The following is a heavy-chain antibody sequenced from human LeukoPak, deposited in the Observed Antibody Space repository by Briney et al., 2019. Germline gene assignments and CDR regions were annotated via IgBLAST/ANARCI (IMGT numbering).Heavy chain of an antibody. V-gene: IGHV1-8*01. D-gene: IGHD5-18*01. CDR1: GYTFTSYD. CDR2: MNPNSGNT. J-gene: IGHJ6*02. Sequence: GASVKVSCKASGYTFTSYDINWMRQATGQGLEWMGWMNPNSGNTGYAQKFQGRVTMTRNTSISTAYMELSSLRSEDTAVYYCAREDGGYSYGYFYYYYGMDVWGQGTTVTVSS. CDR3: AREDGGYSYGYFYYYYGMDV.